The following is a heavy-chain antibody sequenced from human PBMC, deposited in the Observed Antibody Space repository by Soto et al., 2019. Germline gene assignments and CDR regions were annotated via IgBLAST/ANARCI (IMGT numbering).Heavy chain of an antibody. V-gene: IGHV1-69*13. CDR1: GYTLTELS. D-gene: IGHD3-10*01. J-gene: IGHJ6*02. CDR2: IIPIFGTA. Sequence: GASVKVSCKVSGYTLTELSMHWVRQAPGQGLEWMGGIIPIFGTANYAQKFQGRVTITADESTSTAYMELSSLRSEDTAVYYCARDLPYGERWSSMDVWGQGTTVTVSS. CDR3: ARDLPYGERWSSMDV.